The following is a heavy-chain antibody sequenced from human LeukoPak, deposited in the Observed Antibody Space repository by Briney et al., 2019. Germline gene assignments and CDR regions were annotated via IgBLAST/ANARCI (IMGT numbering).Heavy chain of an antibody. V-gene: IGHV3-23*01. CDR1: GFTFDDYD. D-gene: IGHD3-9*01. J-gene: IGHJ5*02. CDR3: AKVDRDWFDP. CDR2: MSGSGGST. Sequence: GGSLRLSCAVSGFTFDDYDISWVRQAPGKGLEWVSAMSGSGGSTKYADSVKGRFTISRDNSKNTLYLQMNSLRAEDTAVYYCAKVDRDWFDPWGQGTLVTVSS.